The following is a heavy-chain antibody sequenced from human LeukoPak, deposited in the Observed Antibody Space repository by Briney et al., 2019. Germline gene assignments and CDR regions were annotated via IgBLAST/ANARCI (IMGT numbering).Heavy chain of an antibody. J-gene: IGHJ5*02. CDR3: ARALWFGEWRNWFDP. CDR2: ISSSGSTI. CDR1: GFTFSDHY. V-gene: IGHV3-11*01. D-gene: IGHD3-10*01. Sequence: GGSLRLSCAASGFTFSDHYMSWIRQAPGKGLEWVSYISSSGSTIYYADSVKGRFTISRDNAKNSLYLQMNSLRAEDTAVYYCARALWFGEWRNWFDPWGQGTLVTVSS.